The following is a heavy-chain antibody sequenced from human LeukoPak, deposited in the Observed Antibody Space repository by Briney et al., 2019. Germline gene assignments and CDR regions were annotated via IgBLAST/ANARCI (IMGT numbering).Heavy chain of an antibody. CDR3: ARDFLAAAGTT. D-gene: IGHD6-13*01. V-gene: IGHV1-8*01. J-gene: IGHJ4*02. CDR2: MNPNSGNT. CDR1: GYTFTSYG. Sequence: ASVKVSCKASGYTFTSYGINWVRQATGQGLEWMGWMNPNSGNTGYAQKFQGRVTVTRNTSISTAYMELSSLRSEDTAVYYCARDFLAAAGTTWGQGTLVTVSS.